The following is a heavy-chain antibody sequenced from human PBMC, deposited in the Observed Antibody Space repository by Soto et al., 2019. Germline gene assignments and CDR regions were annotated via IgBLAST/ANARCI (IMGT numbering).Heavy chain of an antibody. CDR1: GFSLSNAGLG. CDR2: IFSNDEK. Sequence: GSGPTLVNPTETLTLTCTVSGFSLSNAGLGVSWIRQPPGKALEWLAHIFSNDEKSYSTSLKSRLTISQDTSKSQVVLIMTNMDPVDTATYYCASTYSTSWYWFDPWGQGTLVTVSS. D-gene: IGHD6-13*01. V-gene: IGHV2-26*04. CDR3: ASTYSTSWYWFDP. J-gene: IGHJ5*02.